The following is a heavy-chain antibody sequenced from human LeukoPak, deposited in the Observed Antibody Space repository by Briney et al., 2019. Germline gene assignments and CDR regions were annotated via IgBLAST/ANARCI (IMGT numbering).Heavy chain of an antibody. J-gene: IGHJ5*02. CDR2: TSGSGDNT. Sequence: TGGSLRLSCTASGFTFKNYAMSWVRQAPGKGLEWVSGTSGSGDNTYYADSVKGRFTISRDNSKNTLYLQMNSLRAEDTAAYYCAKETTTGGYFDPWGQGTLVTVSS. D-gene: IGHD4-11*01. CDR3: AKETTTGGYFDP. CDR1: GFTFKNYA. V-gene: IGHV3-23*01.